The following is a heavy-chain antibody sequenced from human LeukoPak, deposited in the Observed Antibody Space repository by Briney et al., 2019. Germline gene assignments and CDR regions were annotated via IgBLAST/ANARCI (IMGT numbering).Heavy chain of an antibody. V-gene: IGHV3-23*01. CDR2: ITAAGDNT. Sequence: GGSLRLSCAASGFTFTKYAMTWVRQAPGKGLEWVSVITAAGDNTDYAEPVKGRFTISRDNAKNSLYLHMNSLRAEDTAVYYCARDLRGRYNYGLDYWGQGTLVTVSS. J-gene: IGHJ4*02. D-gene: IGHD5-18*01. CDR3: ARDLRGRYNYGLDY. CDR1: GFTFTKYA.